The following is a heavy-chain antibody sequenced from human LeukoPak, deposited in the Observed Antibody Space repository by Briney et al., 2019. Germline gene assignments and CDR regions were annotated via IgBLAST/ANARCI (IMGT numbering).Heavy chain of an antibody. J-gene: IGHJ6*04. CDR3: TRDRWGGGYISRGMDV. D-gene: IGHD5-12*01. V-gene: IGHV3-49*04. CDR1: EFTFGDYA. Sequence: GGSLRLSCTASEFTFGDYAISWVRQAPGKGLEWLGFIRSKDNDGTTDYAASVKGRFIISRDDSKSVTYLEMNDLKIEDTAVYYCTRDRWGGGYISRGMDVWGKGTTVTISS. CDR2: IRSKDNDGTT.